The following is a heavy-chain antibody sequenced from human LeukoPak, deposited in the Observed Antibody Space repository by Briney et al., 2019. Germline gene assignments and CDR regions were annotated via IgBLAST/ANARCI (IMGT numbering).Heavy chain of an antibody. J-gene: IGHJ4*02. Sequence: SETLSLTCTVSGGSISSYYWSWIRQPPGKGLEWIGYIYYSGSTNYNPSLKSRVTISVDTSQNQFSLNLSSVTAADTAVYYCARQLGPLHYLDYWSQGTLVTVSS. V-gene: IGHV4-59*08. CDR3: ARQLGPLHYLDY. CDR1: GGSISSYY. CDR2: IYYSGST.